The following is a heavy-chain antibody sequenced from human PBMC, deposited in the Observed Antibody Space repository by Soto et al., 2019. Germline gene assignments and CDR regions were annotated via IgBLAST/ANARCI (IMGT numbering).Heavy chain of an antibody. J-gene: IGHJ4*02. CDR2: ISSSGTNI. CDR3: AAILFASKD. Sequence: EVQLVESGGGLVQPGGSLRLSCSASGFTFSSYSMNWIRQAPGKGLEGRSDISSSGTNIYYADSVRGRFTGSRDNARNSVYLQMNGLTDGDTAVYYCAAILFASKDWGQGTLVTVSS. D-gene: IGHD2-21*01. CDR1: GFTFSSYS. V-gene: IGHV3-48*02.